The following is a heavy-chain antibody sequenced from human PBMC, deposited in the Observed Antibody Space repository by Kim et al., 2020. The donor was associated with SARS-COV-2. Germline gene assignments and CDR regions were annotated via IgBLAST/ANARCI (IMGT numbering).Heavy chain of an antibody. D-gene: IGHD1-20*01. CDR1: GYTFTSYY. V-gene: IGHV1-46*01. CDR3: ERDLTGTTPPYYYYYGMDV. Sequence: ASVKVSCKASGYTFTSYYMHWVRQAPGQGLEWMGIINPSGGSTSYAQKFQGRVSMTRDTSTSTVYMELSSLRSEDTAVYYCERDLTGTTPPYYYYYGMDVWGQGTPVTVSS. J-gene: IGHJ6*02. CDR2: INPSGGST.